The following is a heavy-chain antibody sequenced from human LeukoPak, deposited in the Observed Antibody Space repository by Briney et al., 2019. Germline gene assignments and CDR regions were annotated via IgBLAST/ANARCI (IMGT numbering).Heavy chain of an antibody. CDR3: ASNSFDYYGSGSYSVDY. V-gene: IGHV4-39*07. J-gene: IGHJ4*02. D-gene: IGHD3-10*01. Sequence: PSETLSLTCTVSGGSISSSSYYWGWIRQPPGKGLEWIGSIYYSGSTYYNPSLKGRVTISVDTSKNQFSLKLSSVTAADTAVYYCASNSFDYYGSGSYSVDYWGQGTLVTVSS. CDR2: IYYSGST. CDR1: GGSISSSSYY.